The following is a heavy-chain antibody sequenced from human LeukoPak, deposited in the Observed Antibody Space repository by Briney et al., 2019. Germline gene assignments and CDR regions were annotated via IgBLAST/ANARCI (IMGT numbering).Heavy chain of an antibody. CDR2: IYYSGST. D-gene: IGHD5-18*01. V-gene: IGHV4-61*08. J-gene: IGHJ4*02. Sequence: SQTLSLTCTVSGGSISSGGYYWSWLRQPPGKGLEWIGYIYYSGSTNYNPSLKSRVTISVDTSKNQFSLKLSSVTAADTAVYYCARTQYSYGYVGGPQFDYWGQGTLVTVSS. CDR1: GGSISSGGYY. CDR3: ARTQYSYGYVGGPQFDY.